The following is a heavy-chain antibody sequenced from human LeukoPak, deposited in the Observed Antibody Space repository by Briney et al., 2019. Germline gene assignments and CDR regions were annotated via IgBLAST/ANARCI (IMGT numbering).Heavy chain of an antibody. V-gene: IGHV3-21*04. CDR2: ISSSSSYI. D-gene: IGHD3-22*01. CDR1: GFTFSSYS. Sequence: GGSLRLSCAASGFTFSSYSMNWVRQAPGKGLEWVSSISSSSSYIYYADSVKGRFTISRDNSKNTLYLQMNSLRAEDTAVYYCAKELPYYYDSSGYRDYWGQGTLVTVSS. J-gene: IGHJ4*02. CDR3: AKELPYYYDSSGYRDY.